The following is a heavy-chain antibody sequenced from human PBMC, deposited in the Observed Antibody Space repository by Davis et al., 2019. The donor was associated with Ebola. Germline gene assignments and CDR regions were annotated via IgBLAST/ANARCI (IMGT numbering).Heavy chain of an antibody. V-gene: IGHV3-30-3*01. Sequence: GESLKISCAASGLTFSSSAVHWVRQAPGKGLEWVAVISYDGSKTYYADSVKGRFTISRDNSKNTLYLQMNSLRAEDTAVYYCAKVGGGKSDYWGQGTLVTVSS. D-gene: IGHD4-23*01. CDR1: GLTFSSSA. J-gene: IGHJ4*02. CDR2: ISYDGSKT. CDR3: AKVGGGKSDY.